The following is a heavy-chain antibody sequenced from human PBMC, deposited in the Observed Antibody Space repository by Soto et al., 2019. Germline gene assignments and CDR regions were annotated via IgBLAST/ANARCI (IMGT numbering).Heavy chain of an antibody. CDR1: GGSLSSGGYY. CDR3: ARVDSSSWILNYYYYMDV. Sequence: ASETLCLTCTVAGGSLSSGGYYWSWIQQHPGKGLEWIGYIYYSGSTYYNPSLKSRVTISVDTSKNQFSLKLSSVTAADTAVYYCARVDSSSWILNYYYYMDVWGKGTTVTVSS. V-gene: IGHV4-31*03. J-gene: IGHJ6*03. CDR2: IYYSGST. D-gene: IGHD6-13*01.